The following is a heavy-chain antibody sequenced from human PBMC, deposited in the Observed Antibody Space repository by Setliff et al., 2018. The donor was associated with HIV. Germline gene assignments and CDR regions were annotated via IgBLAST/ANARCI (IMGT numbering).Heavy chain of an antibody. CDR3: AGGYCSGGSCYPRDY. Sequence: LRLSCAASGFTFSSYSMNWVRQAPGKGLEWVSSISTSSSFIYYAASVKGRFTISRDDAKNSLYLQMNSLRAEDTAVYYCAGGYCSGGSCYPRDYWGPGTLVTVSS. J-gene: IGHJ4*02. D-gene: IGHD2-15*01. V-gene: IGHV3-21*01. CDR1: GFTFSSYS. CDR2: ISTSSSFI.